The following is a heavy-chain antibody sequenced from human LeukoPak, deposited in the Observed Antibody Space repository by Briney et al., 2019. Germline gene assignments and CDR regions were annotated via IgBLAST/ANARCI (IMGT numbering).Heavy chain of an antibody. J-gene: IGHJ5*02. CDR1: GFSLSTSGVG. D-gene: IGHD3-3*01. CDR2: IYWNDDK. Sequence: SGPTLVNPTQTLTLTCTFSGFSLSTSGVGVGWIRQPPGKALEWLALIYWNDDKRYSPSLKSRLTITKDTSKNQVVLTMTNMDPVDTATYYCAHSRPFITIFGVVKNWFDPWGQGTPVTVSS. CDR3: AHSRPFITIFGVVKNWFDP. V-gene: IGHV2-5*01.